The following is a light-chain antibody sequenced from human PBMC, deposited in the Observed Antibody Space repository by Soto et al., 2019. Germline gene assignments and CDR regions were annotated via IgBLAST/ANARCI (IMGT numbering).Light chain of an antibody. J-gene: IGKJ4*01. CDR2: GAS. CDR1: QSVSKNF. Sequence: EIVLTQSPGTLSLSPGERATLSCRASQSVSKNFLAWYQQKPGQAPRLLISGASNRATGIPDRFSGSVSGTDFSLTIDRLEPEDLAVYFCQQYGSSPPTFRGVTNVAIK. CDR3: QQYGSSPPT. V-gene: IGKV3-20*01.